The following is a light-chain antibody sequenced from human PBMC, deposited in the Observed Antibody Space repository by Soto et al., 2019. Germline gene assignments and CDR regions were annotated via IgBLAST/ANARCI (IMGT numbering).Light chain of an antibody. CDR2: DSS. Sequence: EILLTQSPGTLSLSPGDTATLSCRASQSVSSSLAWYQQKAGQPPRLLIYDSSTRATGVPARFSGSGSGTEFTLTISRLQSEDFAVYYCQHYYNWRPRFGQGTKVDIK. J-gene: IGKJ1*01. CDR1: QSVSSS. V-gene: IGKV3-15*01. CDR3: QHYYNWRPR.